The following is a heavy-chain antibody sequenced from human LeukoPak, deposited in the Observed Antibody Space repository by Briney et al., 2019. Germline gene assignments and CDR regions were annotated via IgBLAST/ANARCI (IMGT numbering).Heavy chain of an antibody. Sequence: PGGSLRLSCAASGVXFSYYWMHWVRQAPGKGLVWVSRINSDGSSANYADSVKGRFTISRDNAKNTLYLQMNSLKAEDTAVYYCVREGGYDPFEYWGQGTLVTVSS. CDR3: VREGGYDPFEY. J-gene: IGHJ4*02. CDR1: GVXFSYYW. D-gene: IGHD5-12*01. CDR2: INSDGSSA. V-gene: IGHV3-74*01.